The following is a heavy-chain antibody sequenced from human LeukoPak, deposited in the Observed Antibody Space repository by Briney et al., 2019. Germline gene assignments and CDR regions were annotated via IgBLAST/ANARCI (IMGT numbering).Heavy chain of an antibody. V-gene: IGHV3-53*01. CDR3: ATQTPVAYCGGDCYNHPNSLDY. CDR2: IYSGGST. D-gene: IGHD2-21*02. J-gene: IGHJ4*02. CDR1: GFTVSSNY. Sequence: GGSLRLSCAASGFTVSSNYMSWVRQAPGKGLEWVSVIYSGGSTYYADSVKGRFTISRDNSKNTLYLQMNSLRAEDTAVCYCATQTPVAYCGGDCYNHPNSLDYWGQGTLVTVSS.